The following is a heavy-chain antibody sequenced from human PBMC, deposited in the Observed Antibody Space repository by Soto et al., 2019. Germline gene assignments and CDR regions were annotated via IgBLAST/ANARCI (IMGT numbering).Heavy chain of an antibody. CDR2: ISYDGSNK. V-gene: IGHV3-30-3*01. CDR1: GFTFSSYA. Sequence: QVQLVESGGGVVQPGRSLRLSCAASGFTFSSYAMHWVRQAPGKGLEWVAVISYDGSNKYYADFVKGRFTITRDNSKNTVYLDMNSLTAEDTAVYYCARAVANYQGVWYFDLWGRGTLVTVSS. CDR3: ARAVANYQGVWYFDL. D-gene: IGHD1-7*01. J-gene: IGHJ2*01.